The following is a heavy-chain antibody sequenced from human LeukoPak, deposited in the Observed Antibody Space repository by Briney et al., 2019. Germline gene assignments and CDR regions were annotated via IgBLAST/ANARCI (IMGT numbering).Heavy chain of an antibody. J-gene: IGHJ5*02. CDR3: ARWNWP. CDR2: IYSGGNT. CDR1: GFTVSSNF. D-gene: IGHD1-1*01. Sequence: GGSLRLSCAASGFTVSSNFMSWVRQAPGKGLEWVSVIYSGGNTYYADSVKGRFTIFRDNSKNTLYLQINSLRAEDTAVYYCARWNWPWGQGTLVTASS. V-gene: IGHV3-53*01.